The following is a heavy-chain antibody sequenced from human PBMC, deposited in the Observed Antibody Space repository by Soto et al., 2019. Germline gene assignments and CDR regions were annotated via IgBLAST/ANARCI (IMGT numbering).Heavy chain of an antibody. CDR2: MSYDGTNK. D-gene: IGHD5-12*01. V-gene: IGHV3-30*18. CDR1: GFTVSSYG. CDR3: AKQGDAEYSGYDY. J-gene: IGHJ4*02. Sequence: QVQLVESGGGVVQPGRSLRLSCAASGFTVSSYGMHWVRQAPGKGLEWVAVMSYDGTNKYYADSVKGRFTISRDNSKNTLYLHMNSLRSDDTAVYYCAKQGDAEYSGYDYWGQGTLVTVSS.